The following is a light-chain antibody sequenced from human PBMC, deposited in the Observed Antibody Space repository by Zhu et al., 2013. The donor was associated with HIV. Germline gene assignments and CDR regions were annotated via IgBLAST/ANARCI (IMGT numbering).Light chain of an antibody. V-gene: IGLV3-21*02. CDR1: NIGRNS. CDR3: QVWDSVSDHWI. J-gene: IGLJ2*01. CDR2: EDR. Sequence: SYELTQPPSVSVAPGQTAKITCGGDNIGRNSVHWYQQKAGQAPVLVVFEDRVRPSGIPERFAGSNSGNTATLTISGVGAGDEADYYCQVWDSVSDHWIFGGGTALTVL.